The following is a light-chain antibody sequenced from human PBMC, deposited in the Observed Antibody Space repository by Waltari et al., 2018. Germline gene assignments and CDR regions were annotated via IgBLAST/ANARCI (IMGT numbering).Light chain of an antibody. CDR3: NSYTNRGTYV. V-gene: IGLV2-14*03. CDR2: ELS. Sequence: QSALTQPASVSGSPGQSITISCTGTRSDVGTHNYVSWYQQRPGKAPDLITFELSNRTSGVSIRVSGSKSGNTAYLTISGLQEEDEADYYCNSYTNRGTYVCGSGTKVTVL. CDR1: RSDVGTHNY. J-gene: IGLJ1*01.